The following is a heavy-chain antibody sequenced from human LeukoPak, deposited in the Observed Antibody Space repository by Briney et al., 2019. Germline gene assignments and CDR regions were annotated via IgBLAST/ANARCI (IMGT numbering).Heavy chain of an antibody. V-gene: IGHV3-21*01. J-gene: IGHJ4*02. CDR2: ISSSSSYI. CDR1: GFTFSSYS. Sequence: GGSLRLSCAASGFTFSSYSMNWVRQAPGKGLEWVSSISSSSSYIYYADSVKGRFTISRDNAKNSLYQQMNSLRAEDTAVYYCARIGYSGYKHDYWGQGTLVTVSS. D-gene: IGHD5-12*01. CDR3: ARIGYSGYKHDY.